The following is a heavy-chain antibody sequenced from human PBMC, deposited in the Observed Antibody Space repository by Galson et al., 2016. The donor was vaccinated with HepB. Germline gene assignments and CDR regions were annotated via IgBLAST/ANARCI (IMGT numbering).Heavy chain of an antibody. Sequence: SLRLSCAASGFSFSNYELNWVRQAPGKGLEWVAYISGGGETTYYADSVRGRFTISKDNARDSVFLQMTSLRVEDTARYYCARDALGTWDLTTWGQGTLVSFSS. V-gene: IGHV3-48*03. J-gene: IGHJ1*01. CDR1: GFSFSNYE. CDR2: ISGGGETT. D-gene: IGHD1-26*01. CDR3: ARDALGTWDLTT.